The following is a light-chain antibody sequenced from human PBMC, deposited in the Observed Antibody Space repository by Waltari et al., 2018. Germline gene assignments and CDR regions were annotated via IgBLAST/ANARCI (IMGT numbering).Light chain of an antibody. CDR1: SSDVGGYDY. CDR3: GSDAGRATWA. CDR2: DVS. Sequence: QSALTQPRSVSGSPGHSVTISCTGTSSDVGGYDYVSWYQQYPGKAPKLVIYDVSKRPSGVPDRFAGSKSGNTASLTISGRQAEDEADYKCGSDAGRATWAFGGGTKLTVL. J-gene: IGLJ3*02. V-gene: IGLV2-11*01.